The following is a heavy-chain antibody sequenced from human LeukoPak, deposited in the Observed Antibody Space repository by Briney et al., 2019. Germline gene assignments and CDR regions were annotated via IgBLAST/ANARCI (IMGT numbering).Heavy chain of an antibody. CDR1: GRSISSSSYY. CDR2: IFYSGST. CDR3: ARRVWNTRYYFDY. D-gene: IGHD1/OR15-1a*01. V-gene: IGHV4-39*01. Sequence: PSETLSLTCTVSGRSISSSSYYWGWIRQPPGKGLEWIGNIFYSGSTYYNPSLKSRVTISVDTSKNQFSLKLSSVTAADTAVYYCARRVWNTRYYFDYWGQGTLVTVSS. J-gene: IGHJ4*02.